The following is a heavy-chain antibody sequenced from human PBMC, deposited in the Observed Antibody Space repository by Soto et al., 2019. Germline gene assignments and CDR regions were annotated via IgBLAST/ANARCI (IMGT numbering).Heavy chain of an antibody. CDR2: ISAHNGNT. CDR3: AREGLHPPWYFDL. V-gene: IGHV1-18*01. D-gene: IGHD4-4*01. Sequence: QVQLVQSGVEVKKPGASVKVSCKASGYTFTNYGISWVRQAPGQGLEWVGWISAHNGNTNYAEKVQGRDTMTTDTSTSTAYIELRSLRFDDTAVYYCAREGLHPPWYFDLWGRGTLVTVSS. CDR1: GYTFTNYG. J-gene: IGHJ2*01.